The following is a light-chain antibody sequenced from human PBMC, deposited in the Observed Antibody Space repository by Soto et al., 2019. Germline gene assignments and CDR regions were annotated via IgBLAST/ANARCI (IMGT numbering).Light chain of an antibody. J-gene: IGKJ5*01. CDR1: QSVRSN. CDR3: QQYNTYST. CDR2: GAS. Sequence: EIVLTQSPATLSVSPGERGTLSCRASQSVRSNLAWYQQKPGQAPRLLIYGASTRATGLPARFSGSGSGTEFTLTISSLQPDDFATYYCQQYNTYSTFGQGTRLEIK. V-gene: IGKV3-15*01.